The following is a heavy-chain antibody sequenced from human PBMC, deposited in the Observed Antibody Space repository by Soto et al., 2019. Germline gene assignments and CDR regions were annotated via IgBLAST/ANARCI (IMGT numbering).Heavy chain of an antibody. V-gene: IGHV3-7*05. CDR1: GFTFSSYW. D-gene: IGHD3-9*01. CDR2: IKQDGSEE. Sequence: LRLSCAASGFTFSSYWMSWVRQAPGKGLEWVANIKQDGSEEYYVDSVKGRFTISRDNAKNSLYLQMNSLRAEDTAVYYCAREGDIDAFDIWGQGTMVTVSS. CDR3: AREGDIDAFDI. J-gene: IGHJ3*02.